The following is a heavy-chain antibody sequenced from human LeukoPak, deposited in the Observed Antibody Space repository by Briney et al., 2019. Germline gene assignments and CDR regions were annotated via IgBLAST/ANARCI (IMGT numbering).Heavy chain of an antibody. V-gene: IGHV6-1*01. CDR2: TYYRSKWYN. D-gene: IGHD1-26*01. CDR1: GDSVSSNSAA. J-gene: IGHJ4*02. Sequence: SQTLSLTFAISGDSVSSNSAAWNWIRQSPSRGLEWLGRTYYRSKWYNDFAVSVKSRITINPDTSKNQFSLQLNSVTPEDTAVYYCARDIVGASSGPGPDWGQGTLVTVSS. CDR3: ARDIVGASSGPGPD.